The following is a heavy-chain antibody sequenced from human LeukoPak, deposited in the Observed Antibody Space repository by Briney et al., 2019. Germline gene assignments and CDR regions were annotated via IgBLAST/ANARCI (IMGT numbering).Heavy chain of an antibody. CDR1: GGTFSSYA. Sequence: ASVKVSCKASGGTFSSYAISWVRQAPGQGLEWMGRIIPILGIANYAQKFQGRVTITADKSTSTAYMELSSLRSEDTAVYYCARAITMIVVGHGMDVWGQGTTVTVSS. V-gene: IGHV1-69*04. CDR3: ARAITMIVVGHGMDV. CDR2: IIPILGIA. D-gene: IGHD3-22*01. J-gene: IGHJ6*02.